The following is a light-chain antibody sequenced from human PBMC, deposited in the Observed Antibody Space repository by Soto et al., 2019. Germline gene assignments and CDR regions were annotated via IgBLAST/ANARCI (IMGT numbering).Light chain of an antibody. CDR1: SSDVGDYNY. V-gene: IGLV2-14*01. CDR3: SSYTSSAPPYV. Sequence: QSVLTQPASVSGSPGQSIAISCTGTSSDVGDYNYVSWYQQHPGKAPKLIIYDVSDRPSGVSSRFSGPKSGNTASLTISGLQPEDEADYYCSSYTSSAPPYVFGTGTKVTVL. CDR2: DVS. J-gene: IGLJ1*01.